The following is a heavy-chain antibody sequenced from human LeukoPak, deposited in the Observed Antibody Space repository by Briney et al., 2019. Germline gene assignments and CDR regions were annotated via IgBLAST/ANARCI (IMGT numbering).Heavy chain of an antibody. J-gene: IGHJ3*02. CDR3: ARHSEVVVVPAAMEDDAFDI. CDR1: GASISSSSYY. CDR2: IYYSGST. D-gene: IGHD2-2*01. V-gene: IGHV4-39*01. Sequence: SETLSLTCTVSGASISSSSYYWGWIRQPPGNGLEWIGSIYYSGSTYYNPSLKSRVTISVATTKNQFSLKLSSVTAADTAVYYCARHSEVVVVPAAMEDDAFDIWGQGTMVTVSS.